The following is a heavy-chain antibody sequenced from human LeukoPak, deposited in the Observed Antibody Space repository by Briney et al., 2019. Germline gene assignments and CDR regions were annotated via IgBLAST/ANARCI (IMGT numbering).Heavy chain of an antibody. Sequence: GGSLRLSCAASGFSFRSYAMSWVRQAPGKGLEWVSAISGSGTNTYYADSVKGRFTISRDNAKNTLNLQMNSLRAEDTAVYYCARDLGQYYDTSDNWFDPWGQGTLVTVSS. CDR1: GFSFRSYA. V-gene: IGHV3-23*01. CDR3: ARDLGQYYDTSDNWFDP. CDR2: ISGSGTNT. D-gene: IGHD3-22*01. J-gene: IGHJ5*02.